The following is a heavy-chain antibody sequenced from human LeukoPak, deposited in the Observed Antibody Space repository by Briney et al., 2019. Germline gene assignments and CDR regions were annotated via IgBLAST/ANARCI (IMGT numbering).Heavy chain of an antibody. CDR1: GFTFSSYA. CDR2: ISASAAMT. D-gene: IGHD1-26*01. Sequence: GGSLRLSCAASGFTFSSYAMSWVRQAPGKGLEWVSSISASAAMTYYADSVRGRFTVSRDNSNNTLYLQMSSLTAADTAVYYCAKDRSIGTYYTFDHWGQGTLVTVSS. J-gene: IGHJ4*02. V-gene: IGHV3-23*01. CDR3: AKDRSIGTYYTFDH.